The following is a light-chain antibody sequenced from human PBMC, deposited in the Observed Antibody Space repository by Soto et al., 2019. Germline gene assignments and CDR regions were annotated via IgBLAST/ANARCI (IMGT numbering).Light chain of an antibody. J-gene: IGKJ1*01. V-gene: IGKV3-15*01. Sequence: EIVMTQSPATLSVSPGERATLSCRASQSVSSNLAWYQQKPGQAPRLIIYGASTRATGIPARFSGSGYGTEFTLTISSLQSEDFAVYYCQPYNNWPQTFGQGTKVEIK. CDR2: GAS. CDR3: QPYNNWPQT. CDR1: QSVSSN.